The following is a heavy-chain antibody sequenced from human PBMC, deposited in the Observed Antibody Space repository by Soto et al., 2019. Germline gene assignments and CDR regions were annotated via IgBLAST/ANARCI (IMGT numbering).Heavy chain of an antibody. Sequence: GGSLRLSCAASGFTFSSYSMNWVRQAPGKGLEWVSYISSGGSTYYADPVKGRFTISRDNSKNTLYLQMNSLRAEDTAVYYCAREGGDVVGMDVWGQGTTVTVSS. CDR2: ISSGGST. CDR3: AREGGDVVGMDV. D-gene: IGHD3-16*01. CDR1: GFTFSSYS. V-gene: IGHV3-48*01. J-gene: IGHJ6*02.